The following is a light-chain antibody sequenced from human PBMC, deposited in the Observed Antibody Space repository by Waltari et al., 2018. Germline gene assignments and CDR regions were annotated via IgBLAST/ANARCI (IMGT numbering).Light chain of an antibody. V-gene: IGLV1-44*01. Sequence: QSVLTQPPSASGTPGQRVTISCSGSNSNIGSHTVNWYRQLPGTAPQLLIYNNDQRTSGVPYRFSGSKSCTSASLAISGFQSDDEADYYCEASDDNLYGFVVFGGGSRLTVL. CDR3: EASDDNLYGFVV. CDR1: NSNIGSHT. CDR2: NND. J-gene: IGLJ2*01.